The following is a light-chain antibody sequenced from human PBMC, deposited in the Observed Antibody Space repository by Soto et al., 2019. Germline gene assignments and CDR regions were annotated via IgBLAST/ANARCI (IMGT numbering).Light chain of an antibody. J-gene: IGLJ3*02. CDR1: SCDVESYNL. CDR3: CSYAGSSTWV. V-gene: IGLV2-23*02. Sequence: QSALTQPASVSGSPGQSITISCTGTSCDVESYNLVSWYQQHPDKAPKLMIYGVDKRPSGVSNRFSGSKSDNTASLTISGLQAEDEADYYCCSYAGSSTWVFGGGTKLTVL. CDR2: GVD.